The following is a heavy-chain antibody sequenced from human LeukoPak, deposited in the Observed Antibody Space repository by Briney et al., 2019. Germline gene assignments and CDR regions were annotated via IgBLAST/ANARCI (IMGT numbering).Heavy chain of an antibody. CDR3: AKVYGDLYYFDY. J-gene: IGHJ4*02. D-gene: IGHD4-17*01. Sequence: SETLSLTCTVSGYSISSGYYWGWIRQPPGKGLEWIGSIYHSGSTYYNPSLKSRVTISVDTSKNQFSLKLSSVTAADTAVYYCAKVYGDLYYFDYWGQGTLVTVSS. CDR2: IYHSGST. V-gene: IGHV4-38-2*02. CDR1: GYSISSGYY.